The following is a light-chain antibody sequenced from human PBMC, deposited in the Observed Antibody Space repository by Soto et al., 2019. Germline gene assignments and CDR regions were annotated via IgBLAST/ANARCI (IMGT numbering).Light chain of an antibody. Sequence: QSVLIHPPSASGTPGQRVTISCSGSSSNIGSNYVNWYQQLPGTAPTLLIHTNNQRPSGVPDRFSGSKSGTSASLPISGLQPEDEADYYCAGWDGGLMWVFGTGTQVTVL. CDR1: SSNIGSNY. CDR2: TNN. J-gene: IGLJ1*01. V-gene: IGLV1-44*01. CDR3: AGWDGGLMWV.